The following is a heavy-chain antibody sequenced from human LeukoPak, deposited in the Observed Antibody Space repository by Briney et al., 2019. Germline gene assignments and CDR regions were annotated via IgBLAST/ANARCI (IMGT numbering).Heavy chain of an antibody. CDR1: GFTFSNYW. J-gene: IGHJ4*02. D-gene: IGHD6-6*01. V-gene: IGHV3-7*01. CDR2: IKQDGSEK. Sequence: GGSLRLSCEASGFTFSNYWMSWVRQAPGKGLEWVANIKQDGSEKNYVDSVKGRLTISRDNAKNSLYLQMSSLRAEDTAVYYCARESFAARWDWGQGTLVTVSS. CDR3: ARESFAARWD.